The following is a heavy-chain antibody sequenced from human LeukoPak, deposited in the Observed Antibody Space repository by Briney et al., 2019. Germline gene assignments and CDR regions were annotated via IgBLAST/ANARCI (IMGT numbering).Heavy chain of an antibody. Sequence: GGSLRLSCEASGFTVSSTHMVWVRQAPGKGLEWVSVTYTGGNSYYAGSVQGRFIISRDISKNTLYLQMNNLRAEDSALYYCARTPGEKWLLDYWGQGTLVTVSS. CDR1: GFTVSSTH. CDR2: TYTGGNS. CDR3: ARTPGEKWLLDY. J-gene: IGHJ4*02. V-gene: IGHV3-53*01. D-gene: IGHD3-22*01.